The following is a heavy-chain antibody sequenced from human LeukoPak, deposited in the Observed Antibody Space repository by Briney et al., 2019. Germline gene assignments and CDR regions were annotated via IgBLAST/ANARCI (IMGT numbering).Heavy chain of an antibody. D-gene: IGHD3-22*01. CDR3: ARDLWDSSKDGYYFDY. Sequence: ASVKVSCKASGYTFTSYYMHWVRQAPGQGLEWMGIINPSGGSTSYAQRFQGRVTMTRDTSTSTVYMELSSLRSEDTAVYYCARDLWDSSKDGYYFDYWGQGTLVTVSS. V-gene: IGHV1-46*01. CDR1: GYTFTSYY. J-gene: IGHJ4*02. CDR2: INPSGGST.